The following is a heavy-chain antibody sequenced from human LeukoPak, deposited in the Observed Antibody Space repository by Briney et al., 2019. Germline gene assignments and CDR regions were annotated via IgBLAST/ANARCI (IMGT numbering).Heavy chain of an antibody. J-gene: IGHJ4*02. CDR3: ATEYCSSSTCRFEY. D-gene: IGHD2-2*01. CDR1: GGSISSYY. Sequence: PSETLPLTCTVSGGSISSYYWSWLRQPPGKELEWIGYIYYSGYTNYNPSLKSRVTISVDTSKNQFSLKLSSVTAADTAVYYCATEYCSSSTCRFEYWGQGTLVTVSS. V-gene: IGHV4-59*01. CDR2: IYYSGYT.